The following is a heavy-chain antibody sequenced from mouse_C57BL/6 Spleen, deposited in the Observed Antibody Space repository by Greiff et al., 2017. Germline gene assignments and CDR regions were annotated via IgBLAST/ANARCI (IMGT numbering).Heavy chain of an antibody. V-gene: IGHV3-6*01. D-gene: IGHD2-4*01. Sequence: EVKLVESGPGLVKPSQSLSLTCSVTGYSITSGYYWNWIRQFPGNKLEWMGYISYDGSNNYNPSLKNRISITRDTSKNQFFLKLNSVTTEDTATYYCARERMITTVLDYWGQGTTLTVSS. CDR3: ARERMITTVLDY. CDR1: GYSITSGYY. J-gene: IGHJ2*01. CDR2: ISYDGSN.